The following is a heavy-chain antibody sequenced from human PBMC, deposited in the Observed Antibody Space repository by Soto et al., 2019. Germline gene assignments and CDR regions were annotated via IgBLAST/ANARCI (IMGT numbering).Heavy chain of an antibody. V-gene: IGHV3-53*01. CDR3: GTRPGGGGY. Sequence: EVQLVESGGGLIQPGGSLRLSCAVSGFTVSNNYMSWVRQAPGKGLEGVSVIYSGGYTAYGDSVKGRFTISRDNSKNTLYLKMKRLGAADAAVFYWGTRPGGGGYWGQGTLVTVSS. CDR2: IYSGGYT. J-gene: IGHJ4*02. D-gene: IGHD3-10*01. CDR1: GFTVSNNY.